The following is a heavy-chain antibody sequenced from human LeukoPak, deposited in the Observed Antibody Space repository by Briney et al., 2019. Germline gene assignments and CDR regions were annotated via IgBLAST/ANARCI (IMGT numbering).Heavy chain of an antibody. Sequence: GGSLRLSCAASGFTFSNVWMSWVRQAPGKGLEWVGRIKSKTDGGTTDYAAPVKGRFTISRDDSKNTLNLQMNSLKTEDTAVYYCTPSIAVAGSLDYWGRGTLVTVSS. CDR2: IKSKTDGGTT. CDR1: GFTFSNVW. CDR3: TPSIAVAGSLDY. D-gene: IGHD6-19*01. J-gene: IGHJ4*02. V-gene: IGHV3-15*01.